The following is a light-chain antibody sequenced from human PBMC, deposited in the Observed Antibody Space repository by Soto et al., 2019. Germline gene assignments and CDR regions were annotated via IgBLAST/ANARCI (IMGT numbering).Light chain of an antibody. CDR2: DNN. J-gene: IGLJ2*01. V-gene: IGLV1-51*01. CDR3: ATWDGSLPGEV. CDR1: SSNIGAGYD. Sequence: QSVLTQSPSVSGAPGQRVTISCTGNSSNIGAGYDVHWYKQLPGTAPKVLIYDNNKRPSGIPDRFSGSKSGTSGTLDITGLQTGDEADYYCATWDGSLPGEVFGGGTKLTVL.